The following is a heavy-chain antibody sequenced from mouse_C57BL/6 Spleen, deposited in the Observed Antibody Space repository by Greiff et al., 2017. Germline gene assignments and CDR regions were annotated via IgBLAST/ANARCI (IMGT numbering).Heavy chain of an antibody. V-gene: IGHV1-77*01. CDR2: IGPGSGST. D-gene: IGHD3-2*02. CDR3: ARAAQADY. Sequence: VQLQQSGAELVKPGASVTISCKASGYTFTDYYIHWVKQRPGQGLEWIGKIGPGSGSTYYNEKFKGKATMTADKSSSTAYMQLSGLTSEDSAVYFGARAAQADYWGQGTTLTVSS. J-gene: IGHJ2*01. CDR1: GYTFTDYY.